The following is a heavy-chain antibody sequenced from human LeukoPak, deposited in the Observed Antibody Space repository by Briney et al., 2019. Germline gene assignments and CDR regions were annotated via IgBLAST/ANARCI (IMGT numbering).Heavy chain of an antibody. CDR3: ARLKGRISDFDY. V-gene: IGHV1-2*02. D-gene: IGHD2-15*01. CDR1: GYAFTGYY. Sequence: ASVKVSCKTSGYAFTGYYIHWVRQAPGQGLEWMGWINPNSGGTNYAQKFQGRVTMTRDTSISTAYMELSRLRSDDTAVYYCARLKGRISDFDYWGQGTLVTVSS. CDR2: INPNSGGT. J-gene: IGHJ4*02.